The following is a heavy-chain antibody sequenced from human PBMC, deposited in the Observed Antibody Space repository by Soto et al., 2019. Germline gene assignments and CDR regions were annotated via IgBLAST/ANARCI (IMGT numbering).Heavy chain of an antibody. CDR1: GDTITSYD. J-gene: IGHJ6*02. CDR2: INAGNGNT. Sequence: QVLLVQSGAEVKKPGASVKVSCKASGDTITSYDMHLVLQAPGQRLEWMGWINAGNGNTKYSQKFKGRDTITRDTPASTAYMERSSLRSEDTAVYYCAGALVMDVWGQGTTVTVSS. V-gene: IGHV1-3*01. D-gene: IGHD2-8*02. CDR3: AGALVMDV.